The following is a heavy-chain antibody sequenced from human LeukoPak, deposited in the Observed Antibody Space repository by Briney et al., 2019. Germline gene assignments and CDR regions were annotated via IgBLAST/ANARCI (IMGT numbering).Heavy chain of an antibody. V-gene: IGHV1-18*01. D-gene: IGHD3-22*01. CDR3: ARVKLYYYDSRESPGYFDY. J-gene: IGHJ4*02. CDR1: GYTFTSYG. Sequence: ASVKVSCKASGYTFTSYGISWVRQAPGQGLEWMGWISAYNGNTNYAQKLQGRVTMTTDTSTSTAYMELRSLRSDDTAVYYCARVKLYYYDSRESPGYFDYWGQGTLVTVSS. CDR2: ISAYNGNT.